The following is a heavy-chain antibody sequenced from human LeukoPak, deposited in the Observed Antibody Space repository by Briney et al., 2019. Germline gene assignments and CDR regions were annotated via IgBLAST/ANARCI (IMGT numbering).Heavy chain of an antibody. CDR2: INPNSGGT. CDR1: GYTFTSYY. V-gene: IGHV1-2*04. Sequence: ASVKVSCKASGYTFTSYYMHWVRQAPGQGLEWMGWINPNSGGTNYAQKFQGWVTMTRDTSISTAYMELSRLRSDDTAVYYCARDGPPYDYVWGSYRYKGNYFDYWGQGALVTVSS. D-gene: IGHD3-16*02. CDR3: ARDGPPYDYVWGSYRYKGNYFDY. J-gene: IGHJ4*02.